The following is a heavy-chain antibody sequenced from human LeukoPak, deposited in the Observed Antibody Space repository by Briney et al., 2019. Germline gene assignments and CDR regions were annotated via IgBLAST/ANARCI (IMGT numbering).Heavy chain of an antibody. D-gene: IGHD3-16*01. CDR3: ARRVPNEVITDYFDY. V-gene: IGHV3-11*04. J-gene: IGHJ4*02. CDR2: IHVSGGII. Sequence: AGGSLRLSCAASGFTFSDYYMSWIRQAPGKGLEWISFIHVSGGIIFYAESVKGRFTISRDNAKNSLFLQMNSLRAEDTAVYYCARRVPNEVITDYFDYWGPGTLVTVSS. CDR1: GFTFSDYY.